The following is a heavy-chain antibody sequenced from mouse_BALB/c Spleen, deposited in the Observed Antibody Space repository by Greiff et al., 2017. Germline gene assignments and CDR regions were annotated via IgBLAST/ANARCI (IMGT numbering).Heavy chain of an antibody. V-gene: IGHV5-9-3*01. CDR3: ARERYYGSSPWFAY. CDR1: GFTFSSYA. J-gene: IGHJ3*01. Sequence: EVKLVESGGGLVKPGGSLKLSCAASGFTFSSYAMSWVRQTPEKRLEWVATISSGGSYTYYPDSVKGRFTISRDNAKNTLYLQMSSLRSEDTAMYYCARERYYGSSPWFAYWGQGTLVTVSA. CDR2: ISSGGSYT. D-gene: IGHD1-1*01.